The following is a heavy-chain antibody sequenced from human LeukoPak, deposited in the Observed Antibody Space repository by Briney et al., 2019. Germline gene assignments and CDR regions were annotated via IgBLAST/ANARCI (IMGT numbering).Heavy chain of an antibody. V-gene: IGHV3-66*01. CDR1: GFTVSSNY. CDR2: IYSGGST. Sequence: GSLRLSCAASGFTVSSNYMSWVRQAPGKGLEWVSIIYSGGSTYYADSVKGRFIISRDNSENTLYFQMNSLRAEDTAVYYCASIMRDYYDSSGTLFDYWGQGTLVTVSS. D-gene: IGHD3-22*01. J-gene: IGHJ4*02. CDR3: ASIMRDYYDSSGTLFDY.